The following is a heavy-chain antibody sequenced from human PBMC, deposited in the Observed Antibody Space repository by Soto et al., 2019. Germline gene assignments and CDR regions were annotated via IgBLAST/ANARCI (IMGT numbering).Heavy chain of an antibody. V-gene: IGHV1-3*01. CDR2: INGGKGNT. D-gene: IGHD2-21*01. CDR1: GYTFTNSA. Sequence: ASVKVSCKASGYTFTNSAIHWVRQAPGQRLEWMGWINGGKGNTKYSENFQGRVTISRDTSASTAYMDLSSLRSEDTAVYYCANGPPNCGGDSCDSGFDYWGQGTLVTVSS. CDR3: ANGPPNCGGDSCDSGFDY. J-gene: IGHJ4*02.